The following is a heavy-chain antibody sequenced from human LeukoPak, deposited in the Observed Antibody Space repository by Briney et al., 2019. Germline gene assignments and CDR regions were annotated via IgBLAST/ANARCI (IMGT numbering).Heavy chain of an antibody. CDR1: GFTFSSYA. J-gene: IGHJ4*02. D-gene: IGHD2-15*01. CDR3: AKARDIVVVVAATNYDY. V-gene: IGHV3-23*01. Sequence: GGSLRLSCAASGFTFSSYAMSWVRQAPGKGLEWVSAISGSGGSTYYADSVKGRFTISRDNSKNTLYLQMNSLRAEDTAVYYCAKARDIVVVVAATNYDYWGQGTLVTVSS. CDR2: ISGSGGST.